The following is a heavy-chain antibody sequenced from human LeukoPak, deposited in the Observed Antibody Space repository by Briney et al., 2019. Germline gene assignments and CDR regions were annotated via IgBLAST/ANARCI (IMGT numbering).Heavy chain of an antibody. V-gene: IGHV6-1*01. CDR2: TYYRSKWFN. Sequence: SQTLSLTCAISGDSVSSNSVAWNWIRQSPSRGLEWLGRTYYRSKWFNAYAQSVKSRITISPDTSKNQLTLQLNSVTPEYTAVYYCSRESASTFDYWGQGTLVSVSS. CDR3: SRESASTFDY. J-gene: IGHJ4*02. CDR1: GDSVSSNSVA. D-gene: IGHD5/OR15-5a*01.